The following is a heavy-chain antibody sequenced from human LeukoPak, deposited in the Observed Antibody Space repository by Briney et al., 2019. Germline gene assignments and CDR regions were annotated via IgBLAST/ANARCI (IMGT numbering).Heavy chain of an antibody. Sequence: QPGGSLRLSCAASGFTFSSYAMSWVRQAPGKGLEWVSAISGSGGSTYYADSVKGRFTISRDNSKNTLYLQMNSLRAEDTAVYYCASLGEGYSNNGVSSDNWGQGTLVTVSS. CDR2: ISGSGGST. D-gene: IGHD2-8*01. V-gene: IGHV3-23*01. CDR3: ASLGEGYSNNGVSSDN. J-gene: IGHJ4*02. CDR1: GFTFSSYA.